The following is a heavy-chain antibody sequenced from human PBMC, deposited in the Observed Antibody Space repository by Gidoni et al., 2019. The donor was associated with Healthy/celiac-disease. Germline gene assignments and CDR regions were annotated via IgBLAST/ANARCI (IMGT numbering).Heavy chain of an antibody. Sequence: QLQLQESGPGLVKPSETLSLTCTVSGGPISSSSYYWGWIRQPPGKGLEWIGSIYYSGSTYYNPSLKSRVTISVDTSKNQFSLKLSSVTAADTAVYYCARQGRDGYNFYPFDYWGQGTLVTVSS. CDR1: GGPISSSSYY. CDR2: IYYSGST. D-gene: IGHD5-12*01. J-gene: IGHJ4*02. CDR3: ARQGRDGYNFYPFDY. V-gene: IGHV4-39*01.